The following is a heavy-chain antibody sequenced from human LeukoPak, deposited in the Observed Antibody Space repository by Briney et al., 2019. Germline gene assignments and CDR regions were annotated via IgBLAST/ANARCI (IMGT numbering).Heavy chain of an antibody. Sequence: SVKVSCKASGGTFSSYAFSWVRQAPGQGLEWMGGIIPIFATSNYAQKFQGRVTITADESSSTAYMELSSLRSEDTAVYYCARDRYYGSGSYYKGAPMYNWFDPWGQGTLVTVSS. CDR2: IIPIFATS. V-gene: IGHV1-69*13. CDR1: GGTFSSYA. D-gene: IGHD3-10*01. CDR3: ARDRYYGSGSYYKGAPMYNWFDP. J-gene: IGHJ5*02.